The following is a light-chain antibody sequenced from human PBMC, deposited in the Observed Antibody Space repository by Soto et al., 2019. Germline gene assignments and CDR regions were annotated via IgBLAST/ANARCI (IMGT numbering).Light chain of an antibody. J-gene: IGKJ1*01. Sequence: EIVMTQSPATLSVSPGERATLSCRASQSVSSNLAWYQRKPGQPPRLLIDGASTRSTGIPARFSGSGSGTEFTLTISSLQSEDFAVYYCQHYNNWPRTFGQGTKVEIK. CDR2: GAS. CDR3: QHYNNWPRT. V-gene: IGKV3-15*01. CDR1: QSVSSN.